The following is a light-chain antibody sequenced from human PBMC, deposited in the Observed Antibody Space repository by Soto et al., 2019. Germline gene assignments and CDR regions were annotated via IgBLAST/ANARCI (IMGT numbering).Light chain of an antibody. J-gene: IGKJ4*01. Sequence: EIVLTQSPGTLSLSPGEGTTLSCRASQTVSRNYLAWYQQKPGQAPRLLIYGASSRATGIPDRFSGSGSGTDFTLTISRLEPEDFAVYYCQQYGSSPRLTFGGGTKVDIK. V-gene: IGKV3-20*01. CDR3: QQYGSSPRLT. CDR2: GAS. CDR1: QTVSRNY.